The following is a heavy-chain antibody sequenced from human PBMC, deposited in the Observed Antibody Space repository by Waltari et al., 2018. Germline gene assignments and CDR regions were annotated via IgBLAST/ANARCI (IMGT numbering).Heavy chain of an antibody. D-gene: IGHD6-19*01. CDR2: ISGSGGST. CDR3: AKDRGRTIAVAGDY. CDR1: GFTFSSYA. J-gene: IGHJ4*02. Sequence: EVQLLESGGGLVQPGGSLRLSCAASGFTFSSYAMSWVRQAPGKGLEWVSAISGSGGSTYYADSVKGRFTISRDKSKNTLYLQMNSLRAEDTAVYYCAKDRGRTIAVAGDYWGQGTLVTVSS. V-gene: IGHV3-23*01.